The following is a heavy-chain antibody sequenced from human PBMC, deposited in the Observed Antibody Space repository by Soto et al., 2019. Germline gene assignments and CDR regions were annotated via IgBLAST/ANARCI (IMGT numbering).Heavy chain of an antibody. Sequence: ASVKVSCKASGGTFSSYAISWVRQAPGQGLEWMGGIIPIFGTANYAQKFQGRVTITADESTSTAYMELSSLRSEDTAVYYCARVQTGPNYYYYYGMDVWGQGTTVTVSS. CDR3: ARVQTGPNYYYYYGMDV. CDR1: GGTFSSYA. V-gene: IGHV1-69*13. J-gene: IGHJ6*02. D-gene: IGHD1-1*01. CDR2: IIPIFGTA.